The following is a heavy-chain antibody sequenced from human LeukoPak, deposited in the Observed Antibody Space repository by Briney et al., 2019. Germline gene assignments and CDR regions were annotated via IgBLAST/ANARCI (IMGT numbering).Heavy chain of an antibody. D-gene: IGHD3-22*01. V-gene: IGHV3-23*01. CDR3: ARVSYNYYDSSGFFC. CDR1: GFTLSSYA. J-gene: IGHJ4*02. Sequence: GGSLRLSCAGSGFTLSSYAMSWVRQAPGKGLEWVSTISGSGGSTYYADSVKGRFTISRDNSNNTRYLQMNSLRAEDTAVYYCARVSYNYYDSSGFFCWGQGTLVTVSS. CDR2: ISGSGGST.